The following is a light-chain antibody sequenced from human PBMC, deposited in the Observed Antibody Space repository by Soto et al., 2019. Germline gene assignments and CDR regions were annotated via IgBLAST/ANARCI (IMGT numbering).Light chain of an antibody. V-gene: IGKV3-11*01. CDR1: QSVSSY. CDR3: QQCGSSPWT. CDR2: DAS. Sequence: EIVLTQSPATLSLSPVERATLSCRASQSVSSYLAWYQQKPGQAPRLLIYDASNRATGIPARFSGSGSGTDFTLTISSLEPEDFAVYYCQQCGSSPWTFGQGTKVDIK. J-gene: IGKJ1*01.